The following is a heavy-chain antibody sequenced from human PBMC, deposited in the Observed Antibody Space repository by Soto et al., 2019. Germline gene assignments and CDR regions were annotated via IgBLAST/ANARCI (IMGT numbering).Heavy chain of an antibody. J-gene: IGHJ4*02. CDR1: GGSVTSGSYY. D-gene: IGHD1-1*01. CDR3: ARERTGDPTFFDY. V-gene: IGHV4-61*01. CDR2: TYYSWST. Sequence: SETLSLTCTVSGGSVTSGSYYWSWILQPPGRGLEWLGYTYYSWSTSYNPPLKSRVTISVDSSKNQFSLKLSSVTAADTAVYYCARERTGDPTFFDYWGQGTLVTVPQ.